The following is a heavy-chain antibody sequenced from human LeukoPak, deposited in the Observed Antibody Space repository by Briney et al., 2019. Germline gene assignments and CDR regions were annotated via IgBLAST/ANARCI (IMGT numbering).Heavy chain of an antibody. Sequence: GGSLRLSCVASGFTFSRCGMNWVRQAPGKGLQWVSSISGSSDYIYYADSVKGRFTISRDNAKNSLYLQMDSLRAEDTAVYYCARGPQILPDATDWFDPWGQGTLVTVSS. CDR2: ISGSSDYI. V-gene: IGHV3-21*01. D-gene: IGHD2-2*01. CDR1: GFTFSRCG. CDR3: ARGPQILPDATDWFDP. J-gene: IGHJ5*02.